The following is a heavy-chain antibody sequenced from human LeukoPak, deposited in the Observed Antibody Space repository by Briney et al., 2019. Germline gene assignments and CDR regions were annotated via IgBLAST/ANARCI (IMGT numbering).Heavy chain of an antibody. CDR3: VKIQYQLLYY. J-gene: IGHJ4*02. CDR2: ISSSSSYI. CDR1: GFTFSSYA. D-gene: IGHD2-2*01. V-gene: IGHV3-21*01. Sequence: GRSLRLSCAASGFTFSSYAMHWVRQAPGKGLEWVSSISSSSSYIYYADSVEGRFTISRDNAKNPLYLQMNSLRAEDTAVYYCVKIQYQLLYYWGQGTLVTVSS.